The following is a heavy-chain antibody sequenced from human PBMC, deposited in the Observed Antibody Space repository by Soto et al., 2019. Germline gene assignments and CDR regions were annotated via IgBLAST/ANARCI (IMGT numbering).Heavy chain of an antibody. J-gene: IGHJ4*02. Sequence: QVQLQESGPGLVKPSDTLSLTCAVSGYSISSSNWWGWVRQPPGKGLEWIGYIYYSVTTYYNPSLKSRVTMSVDTSKNQFSLKLTSVTAVDTAVYYCARREIQGPIDYWGQGTLVTVSS. D-gene: IGHD1-26*01. CDR1: GYSISSSNW. CDR2: IYYSVTT. CDR3: ARREIQGPIDY. V-gene: IGHV4-28*01.